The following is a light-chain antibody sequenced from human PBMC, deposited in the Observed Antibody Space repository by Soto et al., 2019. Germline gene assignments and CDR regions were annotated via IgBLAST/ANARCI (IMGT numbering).Light chain of an antibody. CDR3: SSYTTYSSLVV. J-gene: IGLJ2*01. V-gene: IGLV2-14*01. Sequence: QAVVTQPASVSGSPGQSITISCTGTSSDVGGFDYVSWYQQHPGKAPKLMIYEVSNRPSGISNRFSASKSGNTASLTISGLQTDDEAEYYCSSYTTYSSLVVFGGGTKLTVL. CDR1: SSDVGGFDY. CDR2: EVS.